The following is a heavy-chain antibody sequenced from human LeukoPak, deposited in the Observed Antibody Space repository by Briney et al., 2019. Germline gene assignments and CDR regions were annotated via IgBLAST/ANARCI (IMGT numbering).Heavy chain of an antibody. CDR3: AREPPNDSSGYSPYYYYYGMDV. J-gene: IGHJ6*02. CDR1: GGSISSGDYY. CDR2: IYYSGST. V-gene: IGHV4-31*03. Sequence: SETLSLTCTVSGGSISSGDYYWSWIRQHPGKGLEWIGYIYYSGSTYYNPSLKSRVTISVDTSKNQFSLKLSSVTAADTAVYYCAREPPNDSSGYSPYYYYYGMDVWGQGTTVTVSS. D-gene: IGHD3-22*01.